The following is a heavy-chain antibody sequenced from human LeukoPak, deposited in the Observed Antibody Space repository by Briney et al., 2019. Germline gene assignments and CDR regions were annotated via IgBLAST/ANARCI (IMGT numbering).Heavy chain of an antibody. D-gene: IGHD2-21*01. J-gene: IGHJ4*02. V-gene: IGHV4-31*03. CDR3: ASRSPPGETGYFDY. CDR1: GGSISSGRHY. CDR2: IFYSGST. Sequence: PSQTLSLTCTVSGGSISSGRHYWTWLRQLPGKGLEWIGYIFYSGSTYYNPSLKSRVTISVDTSKNQFSLKTNSVTAADTAVYYCASRSPPGETGYFDYWGQGTLVTVSS.